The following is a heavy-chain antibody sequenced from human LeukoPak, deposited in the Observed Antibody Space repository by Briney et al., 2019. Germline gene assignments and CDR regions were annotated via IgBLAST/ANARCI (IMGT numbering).Heavy chain of an antibody. CDR1: GFTFRSYA. Sequence: GGSLRLSCAVSGFTFRSYAMGWVRQAPGKGLEWVSAISGSGGSTYYADSVKGRFTISRDNSKNTLYLQMNSLRAEDTAVYYCAKTKIVVVPAAKTPFDYWGQGTLVTVSS. CDR3: AKTKIVVVPAAKTPFDY. CDR2: ISGSGGST. J-gene: IGHJ4*02. D-gene: IGHD2-2*01. V-gene: IGHV3-23*01.